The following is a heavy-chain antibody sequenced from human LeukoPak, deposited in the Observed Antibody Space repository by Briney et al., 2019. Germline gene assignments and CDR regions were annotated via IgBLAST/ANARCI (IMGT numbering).Heavy chain of an antibody. CDR3: ARDSLTMIVGRQKRGLDY. Sequence: GGSLRLSCAASGFTFSSYAMHWVRQAPGKGLEWVAVISYDGSNKYYADSVKGRFTISRDNSKNTLYLQMNSLRAEDTAVYYCARDSLTMIVGRQKRGLDYWGQGPLVTVSS. D-gene: IGHD3-22*01. CDR1: GFTFSSYA. V-gene: IGHV3-30*04. J-gene: IGHJ4*02. CDR2: ISYDGSNK.